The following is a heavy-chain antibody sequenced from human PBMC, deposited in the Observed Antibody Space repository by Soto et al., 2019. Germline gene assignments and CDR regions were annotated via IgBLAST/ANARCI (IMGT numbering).Heavy chain of an antibody. V-gene: IGHV1-18*01. D-gene: IGHD3-16*02. CDR3: ARALIMITFGGVIVDPNSDF. Sequence: ASVKVSCKASGYTFTSYGISWVRQAPGQGLEWLGWISAYNGNTNYAQKLQGRVTMTTDTSTSTAYMELRSLRSDDTAVYYCARALIMITFGGVIVDPNSDFCGQGTLVTVSS. CDR2: ISAYNGNT. J-gene: IGHJ4*02. CDR1: GYTFTSYG.